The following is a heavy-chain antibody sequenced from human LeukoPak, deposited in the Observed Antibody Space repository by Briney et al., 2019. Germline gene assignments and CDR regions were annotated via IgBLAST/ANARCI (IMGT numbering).Heavy chain of an antibody. CDR2: ISGSGGST. J-gene: IGHJ4*02. CDR3: ASIPRYSSSWYSGGY. Sequence: GGSPRLSCAASGFTFSSYAMSWVRQAPGKGLEWVPAISGSGGSTYYADSVKGRFTISRDNSKNTLYLQMNSLRAEDTAVYYCASIPRYSSSWYSGGYWGQGTLVTVPS. CDR1: GFTFSSYA. D-gene: IGHD6-13*01. V-gene: IGHV3-23*01.